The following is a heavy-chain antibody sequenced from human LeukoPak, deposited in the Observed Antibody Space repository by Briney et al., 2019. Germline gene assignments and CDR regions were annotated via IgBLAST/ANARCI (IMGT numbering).Heavy chain of an antibody. CDR1: GGTFSSYA. V-gene: IGHV1-69*01. D-gene: IGHD3-16*01. J-gene: IGHJ4*02. Sequence: EASVKVSCKASGGTFSSYAISWVRPAPGQGLEWMGGIIPIFGTANYAQKFQGRVTITADESTSTAYMELSSLRSEDTAVYYCARDGAMITFGGVIYYFDYWGQGTLVTVSS. CDR2: IIPIFGTA. CDR3: ARDGAMITFGGVIYYFDY.